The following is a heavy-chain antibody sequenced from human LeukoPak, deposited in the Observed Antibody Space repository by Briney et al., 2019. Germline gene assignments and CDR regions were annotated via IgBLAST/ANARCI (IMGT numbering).Heavy chain of an antibody. CDR3: ARALGPEYGSGSYYYYYGMDV. J-gene: IGHJ6*02. Sequence: QTGGSLRLSCAASGFTFSSYDMHWVRQATGKGLEWVSAIGTAGDTYYPGSVKGRFTISRENAKNSLYLQMNSLRAGDTAVYYCARALGPEYGSGSYYYYYGMDVWGQGTTVTVSS. V-gene: IGHV3-13*01. CDR1: GFTFSSYD. CDR2: IGTAGDT. D-gene: IGHD3-10*01.